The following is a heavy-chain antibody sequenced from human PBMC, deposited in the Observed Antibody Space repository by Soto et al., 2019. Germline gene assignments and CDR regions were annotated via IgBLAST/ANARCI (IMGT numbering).Heavy chain of an antibody. CDR2: ISTNGVST. J-gene: IGHJ4*02. CDR1: GFTFSNYA. Sequence: PGGSLRLSYSASGFTFSNYAMHWVRQAPGMGLEYVSSISTNGVSTHYADSVKGRFTISRDNSKNTQYLQMSSLRADDTAVYYCVKGEYYYDSSGYYPFDYWGQGT. CDR3: VKGEYYYDSSGYYPFDY. V-gene: IGHV3-64D*06. D-gene: IGHD3-22*01.